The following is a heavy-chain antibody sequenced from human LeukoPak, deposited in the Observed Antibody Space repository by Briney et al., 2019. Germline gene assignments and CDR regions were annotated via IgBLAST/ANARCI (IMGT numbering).Heavy chain of an antibody. CDR1: GGSISSSSYY. CDR2: IYYSGST. J-gene: IGHJ4*02. CDR3: AGDYGSGSPYYFDY. Sequence: SETLSLTCTVSGGSISSSSYYWGWIRQPPGKGLEWIGSIYYSGSTYYNPSLKSRVTMSVDTSKNQFSLKLSSVTAADTAVYYCAGDYGSGSPYYFDYWGQGTLVTVSS. V-gene: IGHV4-39*07. D-gene: IGHD3-10*01.